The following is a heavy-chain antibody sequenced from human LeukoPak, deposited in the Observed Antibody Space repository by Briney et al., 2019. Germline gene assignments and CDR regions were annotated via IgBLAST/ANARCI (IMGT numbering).Heavy chain of an antibody. CDR3: ARVGRTIVATMAY. V-gene: IGHV1-18*01. J-gene: IGHJ1*01. CDR1: GYTFTNYG. Sequence: ASAKVSCKASGYTFTNYGITWVRQAPGQGLEWMGWISGNTGDTNYPQTFQDRVTMTIDTSTSTAYLELRSLRSDDTAVYYCARVGRTIVATMAYWGQGTQVTVSS. CDR2: ISGNTGDT. D-gene: IGHD5-12*01.